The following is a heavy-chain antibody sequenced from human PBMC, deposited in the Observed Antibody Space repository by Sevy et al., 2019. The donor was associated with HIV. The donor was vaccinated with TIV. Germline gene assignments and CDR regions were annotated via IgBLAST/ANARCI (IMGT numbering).Heavy chain of an antibody. V-gene: IGHV3-30-3*01. CDR3: ARVAVSYCTNDCYHRFDY. D-gene: IGHD2-8*01. CDR1: GFSFSHYA. Sequence: GGSLRLSCAASGFSFSHYAFLWVRQAPGKGLEWVSLISYDGTHKYHADSVKGRVTISRDNSKNTLFLQMTNMKPDDTAVYYCARVAVSYCTNDCYHRFDYWGQGTLVTVSS. CDR2: ISYDGTHK. J-gene: IGHJ4*02.